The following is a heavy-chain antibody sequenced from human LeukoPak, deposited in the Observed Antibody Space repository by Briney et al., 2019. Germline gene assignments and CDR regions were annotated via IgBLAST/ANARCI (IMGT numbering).Heavy chain of an antibody. CDR3: AKGRLWFGELSPSDY. CDR1: GFTFSSYS. V-gene: IGHV3-21*01. D-gene: IGHD3-10*01. CDR2: ISSSSSYI. Sequence: GGSLRLSCAASGFTFSSYSMNWVRQAPGKGLEWVSSISSSSSYIYYADSVKGRFTISRDNAKNSLCLQMNSLRAEDTAVYYCAKGRLWFGELSPSDYWGQGTLVTVPS. J-gene: IGHJ4*02.